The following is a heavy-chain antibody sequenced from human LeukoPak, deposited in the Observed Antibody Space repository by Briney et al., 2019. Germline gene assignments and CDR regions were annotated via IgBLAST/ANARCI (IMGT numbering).Heavy chain of an antibody. V-gene: IGHV4-39*07. CDR1: GGSISSSSYY. CDR2: IYYSGST. Sequence: KPSETLSLTCTVSGGSISSSSYYWGWIRQPPGKGLEWIGSIYYSGSTYYNPSLKSRVTISVDTSKNQFSLKLSSVTAADTAVYYCARDSSGYYNHWGQGTLVTVSS. J-gene: IGHJ5*02. CDR3: ARDSSGYYNH. D-gene: IGHD3-22*01.